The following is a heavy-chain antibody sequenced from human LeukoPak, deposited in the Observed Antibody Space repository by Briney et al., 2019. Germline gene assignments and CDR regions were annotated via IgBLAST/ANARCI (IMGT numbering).Heavy chain of an antibody. Sequence: ASVKVSCKVSGYTLTELSMHWVRQAPGKGLEWMGGFDPEDGETIYAQKFQGRVTMTEDTSTDTAYMELSSLRSDDTAVYYCAREGSSWRYFDYWGQGTLVTVSS. D-gene: IGHD6-13*01. J-gene: IGHJ4*02. V-gene: IGHV1-24*01. CDR2: FDPEDGET. CDR3: AREGSSWRYFDY. CDR1: GYTLTELS.